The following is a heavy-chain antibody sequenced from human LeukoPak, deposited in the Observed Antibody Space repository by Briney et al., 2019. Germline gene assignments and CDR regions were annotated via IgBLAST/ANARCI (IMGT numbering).Heavy chain of an antibody. CDR2: ISNGGDRA. V-gene: IGHV3-23*01. CDR1: GFTFTNFD. CDR3: ARDVYYYDSSGYFLFDY. D-gene: IGHD3-22*01. Sequence: GGSLRLSCAASGFTFTNFDMVWVRQAPGKGLEWVSGISNGGDRAYYADSVKGRFTISRDNSKNTLYLQMNSLRAEDTAVYYCARDVYYYDSSGYFLFDYWGQGTLVTVSS. J-gene: IGHJ4*02.